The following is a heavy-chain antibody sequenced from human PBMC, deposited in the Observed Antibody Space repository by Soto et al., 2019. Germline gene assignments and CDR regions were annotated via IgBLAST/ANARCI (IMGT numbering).Heavy chain of an antibody. CDR1: GGSISSYY. CDR3: ARAPAPLYSSSWYXFDY. CDR2: IYYSGST. J-gene: IGHJ4*02. D-gene: IGHD6-13*01. V-gene: IGHV4-59*01. Sequence: PSETLSLTCTVSGGSISSYYWSWIRQPPGKGLEWIGYIYYSGSTNYNPSLKSRVTISVDTSKNQFSLKLSSVTAADTAVYYCARAPAPLYSSSWYXFDYWGQGTLVTVSS.